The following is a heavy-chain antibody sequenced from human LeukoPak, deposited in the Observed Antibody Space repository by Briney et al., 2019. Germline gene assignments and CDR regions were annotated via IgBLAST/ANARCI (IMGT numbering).Heavy chain of an antibody. Sequence: SETLSLTCAVYGGSFSGYYWSWIRQPPGKGLEWIGEINHSGSTNYNPSLKSRVTISVDTSKNQFSLKLSSVTAADMAVYYCARGARDIVVVPAAKPWFDPWGQGTLVTVSS. CDR1: GGSFSGYY. V-gene: IGHV4-34*01. J-gene: IGHJ5*02. CDR2: INHSGST. D-gene: IGHD2-2*01. CDR3: ARGARDIVVVPAAKPWFDP.